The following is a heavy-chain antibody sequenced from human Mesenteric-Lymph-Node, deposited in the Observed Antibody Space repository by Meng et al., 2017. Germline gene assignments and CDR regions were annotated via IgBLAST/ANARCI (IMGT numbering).Heavy chain of an antibody. V-gene: IGHV4-39*06. CDR1: GGPISSSSYY. CDR2: IYYSGST. J-gene: IGHJ4*02. Sequence: RLQLRESGPGLVKPSETLSLTCTVAGGPISSSSYYWGWIRQPPGKGLEWIGSIYYSGSTYYNPSLKSRVTISVDTSKNQFSLKLSSVTAADTAVYYCATLYGDSISWGQGTLVTVSS. CDR3: ATLYGDSIS. D-gene: IGHD4-17*01.